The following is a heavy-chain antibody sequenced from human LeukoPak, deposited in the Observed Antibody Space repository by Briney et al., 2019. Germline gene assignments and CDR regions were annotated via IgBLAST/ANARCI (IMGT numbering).Heavy chain of an antibody. CDR3: ARGKSLAVAGIDY. V-gene: IGHV4-59*08. Sequence: SETLSLTCTVSGGSISSYYWSWIRQPPGKGLEWIGYIYYSGSTNYSPSLKSRVTISVDTSKNQFSLKLSSVTAADTAVYYCARGKSLAVAGIDYWGQGTLVTVSS. J-gene: IGHJ4*02. CDR2: IYYSGST. CDR1: GGSISSYY. D-gene: IGHD6-19*01.